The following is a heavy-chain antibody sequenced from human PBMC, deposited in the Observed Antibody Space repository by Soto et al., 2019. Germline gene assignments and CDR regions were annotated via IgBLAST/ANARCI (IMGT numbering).Heavy chain of an antibody. Sequence: PSETLSLTCTVSGGSISSISYYWGWIRQPPGKGLELIGSIYYSGSTYYNPSLKSRVTISVDTSKNQFSLKLSSVNAADTAVYYCARHLKAAARYSGGGWFDXWGQGTLVTVSX. D-gene: IGHD6-13*01. CDR1: GGSISSISYY. CDR3: ARHLKAAARYSGGGWFDX. CDR2: IYYSGST. V-gene: IGHV4-39*01. J-gene: IGHJ5*02.